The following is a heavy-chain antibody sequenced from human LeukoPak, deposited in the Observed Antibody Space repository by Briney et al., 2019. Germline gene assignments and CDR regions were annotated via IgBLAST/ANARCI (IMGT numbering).Heavy chain of an antibody. D-gene: IGHD3-22*01. V-gene: IGHV1-8*01. CDR2: MNPNSGNT. CDR1: GYIFSSYD. J-gene: IGHJ1*01. Sequence: ASVKVSCKASGYIFSSYDINWVRQATGQGLEWMGWMNPNSGNTGYAQKFQGRVTMTRNTSTSTAYMELSSLRSEDTAVYYCARRTTDSSGYYCDTKYFHYWGQGTLVTVSS. CDR3: ARRTTDSSGYYCDTKYFHY.